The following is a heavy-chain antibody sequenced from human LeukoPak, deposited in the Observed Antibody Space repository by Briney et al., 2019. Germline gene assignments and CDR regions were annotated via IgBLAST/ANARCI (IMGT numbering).Heavy chain of an antibody. D-gene: IGHD1-1*01. J-gene: IGHJ4*02. CDR2: INPSGGST. CDR3: ARKRVPQPIDY. CDR1: GYTFTSYY. Sequence: ASVKVSCKASGYTFTSYYMHWVRQAPGQGLEWMGIINPSGGSTSYAQKFQGRVTMTRDMSTSTVYMELSSLRSEDTAVYYCARKRVPQPIDYWGQGTLVTVSS. V-gene: IGHV1-46*01.